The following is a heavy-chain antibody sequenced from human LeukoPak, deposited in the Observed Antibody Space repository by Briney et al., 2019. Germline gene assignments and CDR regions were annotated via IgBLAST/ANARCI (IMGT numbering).Heavy chain of an antibody. Sequence: GGSLRLSCAASGFAFSTYSMNWVRQAPGKGLEWVSSISSSSSYMYNADSVKGRFTISRDNAKNSLYLQMNSLRVDDTAVYYCARDRSSYGGAYDIWGQGTMVTVSS. CDR1: GFAFSTYS. D-gene: IGHD1-26*01. CDR2: ISSSSSYM. CDR3: ARDRSSYGGAYDI. V-gene: IGHV3-21*01. J-gene: IGHJ3*02.